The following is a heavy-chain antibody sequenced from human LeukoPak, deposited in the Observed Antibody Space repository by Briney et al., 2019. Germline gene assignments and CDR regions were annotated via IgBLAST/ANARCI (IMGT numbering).Heavy chain of an antibody. CDR2: IYYSGST. V-gene: IGHV4-59*01. D-gene: IGHD1-7*01. Sequence: SETLSLTCTVSGGSISSYYWSWIRQPPGKGLEWIGYIYYSGSTNYNPSLKSRVTISVDTSKNQFSLKLSSVTAADTAVYYCARTTVELPDYYGMDVWGQGTTVTVSS. CDR3: ARTTVELPDYYGMDV. J-gene: IGHJ6*02. CDR1: GGSISSYY.